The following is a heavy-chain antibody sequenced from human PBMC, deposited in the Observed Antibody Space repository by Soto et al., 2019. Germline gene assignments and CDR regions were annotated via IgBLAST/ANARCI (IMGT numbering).Heavy chain of an antibody. Sequence: GSLRLSCAASGFTFSSYAMHWVRQAPGKGLEWVTVISYDGSNKYYADSVKGRFTISRDNSKNTLYLQMNSLRAEDTAVYYCARGRGYCSSTSCYRDAFDIWGQGTMVTVSS. CDR2: ISYDGSNK. J-gene: IGHJ3*02. V-gene: IGHV3-30*04. CDR1: GFTFSSYA. CDR3: ARGRGYCSSTSCYRDAFDI. D-gene: IGHD2-2*01.